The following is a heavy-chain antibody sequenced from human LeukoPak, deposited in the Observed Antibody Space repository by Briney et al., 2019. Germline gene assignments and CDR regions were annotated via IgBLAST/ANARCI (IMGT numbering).Heavy chain of an antibody. D-gene: IGHD3-16*02. CDR2: ISWNSGSI. J-gene: IGHJ4*02. Sequence: LSGGSLRLSCVASGFTFDDYAMHWVRQAPGKGLEWVSGISWNSGSIGYADSVKGRFTISRDNAKNSLYLQMNSLRAEDMALYYCATSRDYVWGSYRQSPFDYWGQGTLVTVSS. CDR3: ATSRDYVWGSYRQSPFDY. CDR1: GFTFDDYA. V-gene: IGHV3-9*03.